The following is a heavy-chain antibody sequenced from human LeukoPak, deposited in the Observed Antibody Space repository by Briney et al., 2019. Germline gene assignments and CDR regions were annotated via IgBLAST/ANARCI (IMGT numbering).Heavy chain of an antibody. V-gene: IGHV1-18*01. CDR1: GYTFTSYG. Sequence: GSSVKVSCKASGYTFTSYGISWVRQAPGQGLEWMGWISGYNGNTNYAQKLQGRVTMTTDTSTSTAYMELRSLRSDDTAVYYCASSFTTLFDYWGQGTLVTVSS. CDR3: ASSFTTLFDY. J-gene: IGHJ4*02. D-gene: IGHD2-15*01. CDR2: ISGYNGNT.